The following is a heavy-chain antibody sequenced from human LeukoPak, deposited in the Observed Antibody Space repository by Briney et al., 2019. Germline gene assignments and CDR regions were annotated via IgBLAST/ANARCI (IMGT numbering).Heavy chain of an antibody. Sequence: GASVKVSRKASGYTFTNYGISWVRQAPGQGLEWMGWISANNGNTKYAQKFQGRVSMTTDTSTTTAYMELRSLRSDDTAVYYCARDDRSRSDAFDIWGQGTMVTVSS. J-gene: IGHJ3*02. CDR1: GYTFTNYG. V-gene: IGHV1-18*01. CDR2: ISANNGNT. CDR3: ARDDRSRSDAFDI.